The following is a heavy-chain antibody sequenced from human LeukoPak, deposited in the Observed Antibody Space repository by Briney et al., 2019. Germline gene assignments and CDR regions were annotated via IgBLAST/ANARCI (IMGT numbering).Heavy chain of an antibody. V-gene: IGHV5-51*01. CDR1: GYSFTSYW. CDR3: ARLFGEGGYYSSFDY. J-gene: IGHJ4*02. D-gene: IGHD3-22*01. Sequence: GESLKISCKGSGYSFTSYWIGWVRQMPGEGLEWMGIIYPGDSDTRYSPSFQGQVTISADKSISTAYLQWSSLKASDTAMYYCARLFGEGGYYSSFDYWGQGTLVTVSS. CDR2: IYPGDSDT.